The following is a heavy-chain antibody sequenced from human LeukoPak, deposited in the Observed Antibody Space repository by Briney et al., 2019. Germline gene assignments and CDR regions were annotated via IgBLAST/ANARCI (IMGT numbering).Heavy chain of an antibody. J-gene: IGHJ5*02. V-gene: IGHV3-33*01. CDR2: IWYDGSNK. D-gene: IGHD6-19*01. CDR1: GFTFSSYG. Sequence: GRSLRLSCAASGFTFSSYGMHWVRQAPGKGLEWVAVIWYDGSNKYYADSVKGRFTISRDNSKNTLYLQTNSLRAEDTAVYYCARGSVKQWLARDWFDPWGQGTLVTISS. CDR3: ARGSVKQWLARDWFDP.